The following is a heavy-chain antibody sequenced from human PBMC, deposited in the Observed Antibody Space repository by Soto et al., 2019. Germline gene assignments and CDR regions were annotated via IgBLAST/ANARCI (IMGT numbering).Heavy chain of an antibody. Sequence: SETLSLTXAVYGGSFSGYYWSWIRQPPGKGLEWIGEINHSGSTNYNPSLKSRVTISVDTSKNQFSLKLSSVTAADTAVYYCARGIGYCSSTSCKGEDWFDPWGQGTLVTVSS. V-gene: IGHV4-34*01. CDR1: GGSFSGYY. J-gene: IGHJ5*02. CDR3: ARGIGYCSSTSCKGEDWFDP. CDR2: INHSGST. D-gene: IGHD2-2*01.